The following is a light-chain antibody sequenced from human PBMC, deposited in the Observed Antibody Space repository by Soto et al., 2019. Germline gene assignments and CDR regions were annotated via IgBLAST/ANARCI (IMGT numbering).Light chain of an antibody. CDR1: QSVSSN. CDR2: GAS. Sequence: EIVRTQSPSTLSVSPGERATLYCSASQSVSSNLAWYQQQPGQAPRLLIYGASTRATGIPARFSGSGSGTEFTLTISSLQSEDFAVYYCQQYNNWPRTFGQGTKVEIK. J-gene: IGKJ1*01. CDR3: QQYNNWPRT. V-gene: IGKV3-15*01.